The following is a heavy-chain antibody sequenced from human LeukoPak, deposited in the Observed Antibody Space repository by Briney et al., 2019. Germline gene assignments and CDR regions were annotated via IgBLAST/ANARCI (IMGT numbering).Heavy chain of an antibody. J-gene: IGHJ4*02. CDR1: GFTFSSYW. CDR3: ARHLSGITGYTYGRGIDY. Sequence: PGGSLRLSCAASGFTFSSYWMSWVRQAPGKGLEWVANIKKDGSEKYYVDSVKGRFTISRDNAKTSLYLQMNSLRAEDTAVYYCARHLSGITGYTYGRGIDYWGQRTLVTVSS. CDR2: IKKDGSEK. D-gene: IGHD5-18*01. V-gene: IGHV3-7*01.